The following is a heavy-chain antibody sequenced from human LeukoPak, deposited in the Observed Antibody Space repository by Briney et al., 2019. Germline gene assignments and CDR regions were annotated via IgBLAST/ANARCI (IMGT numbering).Heavy chain of an antibody. V-gene: IGHV3-23*01. CDR2: ISGSGGST. Sequence: GSLRLSCAASGFTFSSYAMSWVRQAPGKGLEWVSAISGSGGSTYYADSVKGRFTISRDNSKNTLYLQMNSLRAEDTAVYYCARDTVTTDYFDYWGQGTLVTVSS. D-gene: IGHD4-17*01. J-gene: IGHJ4*02. CDR3: ARDTVTTDYFDY. CDR1: GFTFSSYA.